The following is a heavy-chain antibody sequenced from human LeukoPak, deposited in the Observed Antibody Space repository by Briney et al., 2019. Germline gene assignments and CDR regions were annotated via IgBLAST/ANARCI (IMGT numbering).Heavy chain of an antibody. V-gene: IGHV4-34*01. CDR1: GGSFSGYY. CDR2: INHSGST. J-gene: IGHJ4*02. D-gene: IGHD6-19*01. CDR3: ARVRLGYSSGWYPGDYFDY. Sequence: PSETLSLTCAVYGGSFSGYYWSWIRQPPGKGLEWIGEINHSGSTNYNPSLKSRVTISVDTSKNQFSLKLSSVTAADTAVYYCARVRLGYSSGWYPGDYFDYWGQGTLVTVSS.